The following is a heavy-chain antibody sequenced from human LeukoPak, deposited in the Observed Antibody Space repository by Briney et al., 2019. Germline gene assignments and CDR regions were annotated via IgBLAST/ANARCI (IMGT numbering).Heavy chain of an antibody. J-gene: IGHJ4*02. V-gene: IGHV3-30-3*01. Sequence: GGSLRLSCAASGFTFSSYAMHWVRQAPGKGLEWVAVISHDGSNKYYADSVKGRFTISRDNSKNTLYLQMNSLRAEVTAVYYCARGDFWSGSPDWGQGTLVTVSS. CDR3: ARGDFWSGSPD. CDR2: ISHDGSNK. D-gene: IGHD3-3*01. CDR1: GFTFSSYA.